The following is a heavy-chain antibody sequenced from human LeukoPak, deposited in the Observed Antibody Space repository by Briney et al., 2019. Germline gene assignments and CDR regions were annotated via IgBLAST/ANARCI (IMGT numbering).Heavy chain of an antibody. V-gene: IGHV4-34*01. D-gene: IGHD3-22*01. CDR1: GGSFSGYY. Sequence: SETLTLTCAVYGGSFSGYYWSWIRQPPGKGLEWIGEINHSGSTNYNPSLKSRVTISVDTSKNQFSLKLSSVTAADTAVYYCARGGSAYYDSSGYYNYFDYWGQGTLVTVSS. CDR3: ARGGSAYYDSSGYYNYFDY. CDR2: INHSGST. J-gene: IGHJ4*02.